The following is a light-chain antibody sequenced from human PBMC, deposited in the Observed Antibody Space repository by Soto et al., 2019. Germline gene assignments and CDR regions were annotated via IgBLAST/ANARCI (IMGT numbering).Light chain of an antibody. J-gene: IGKJ1*01. CDR2: DAS. V-gene: IGKV1-39*01. CDR3: QQSYSTPRT. Sequence: DIQMTQFPSSLSASLGDRVTITCRASQSISSYLHWYQQKSGKAPKLLIYDASSLQSGVPSRFSGSGSGADFTLTISSLQPEDFATYYCQQSYSTPRTFGQGTKVDIK. CDR1: QSISSY.